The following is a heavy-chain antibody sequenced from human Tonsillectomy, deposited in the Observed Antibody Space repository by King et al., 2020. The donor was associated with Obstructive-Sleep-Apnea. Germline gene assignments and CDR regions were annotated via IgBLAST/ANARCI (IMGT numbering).Heavy chain of an antibody. V-gene: IGHV3-21*01. D-gene: IGHD3-3*01. CDR1: GFTFNNYA. CDR2: ISSISSFI. CDR3: ARPPNDDLWSGSLFYFHS. J-gene: IGHJ4*02. Sequence: VQLVESGGGLVKPGGSLRLSCAASGFTFNNYAMNWVRLVPGKGLEWVSSISSISSFIYYADSVEGRFTISRDNAKNSLYLQMNSLRAEDTAVYYCARPPNDDLWSGSLFYFHSWGQGTLVTVSS.